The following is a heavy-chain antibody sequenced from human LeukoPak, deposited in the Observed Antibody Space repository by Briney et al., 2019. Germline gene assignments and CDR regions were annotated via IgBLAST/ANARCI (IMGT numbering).Heavy chain of an antibody. CDR3: ARLTGTADY. CDR1: GYIFTNYW. V-gene: IGHV5-51*01. D-gene: IGHD1-7*01. J-gene: IGHJ4*02. Sequence: GESLKISCKTFGYIFTNYWIGWVRQMPGKGPEWMGIMYPGDSDTRYSPSFQGQVTISADKSSSTAYLQWRSLEASDTAMYYCARLTGTADYWGQGTLVTASS. CDR2: MYPGDSDT.